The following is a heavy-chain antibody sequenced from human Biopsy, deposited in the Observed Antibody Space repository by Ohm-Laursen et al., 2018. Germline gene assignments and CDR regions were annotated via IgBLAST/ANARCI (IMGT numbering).Heavy chain of an antibody. CDR2: ISDSGST. J-gene: IGHJ4*02. CDR1: GGSIGGGEYY. Sequence: TLSLTCTVSGGSIGGGEYYWNWIRQHPGRGLEWIGDISDSGSTNYKPSLKSRVIISVDTSKNQFSLNLSSVTAADTAVYYCVRGRSPATYWGQGALVIVSS. CDR3: VRGRSPATY. V-gene: IGHV4-30-4*08.